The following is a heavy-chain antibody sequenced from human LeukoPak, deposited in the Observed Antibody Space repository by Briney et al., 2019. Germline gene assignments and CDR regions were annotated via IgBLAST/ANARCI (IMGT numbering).Heavy chain of an antibody. J-gene: IGHJ4*02. D-gene: IGHD1-26*01. CDR2: TRNKANSYIT. V-gene: IGHV3-72*01. CDR3: ASIRGTFGY. Sequence: GGSLRLSCAASGFTFSDHFLDWVRQAPGKGLEWVGRTRNKANSYITEYAASVKGRFTTSRDDSKNSLYLQMSSLKTDDTAMYYCASIRGTFGYWGQGTLVTVSS. CDR1: GFTFSDHF.